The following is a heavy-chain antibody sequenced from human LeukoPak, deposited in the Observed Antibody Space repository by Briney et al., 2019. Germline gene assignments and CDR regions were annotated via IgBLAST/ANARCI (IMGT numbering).Heavy chain of an antibody. CDR2: IYSGGST. CDR3: ARDPGIAAAGTYYYYGMDV. V-gene: IGHV3-53*01. D-gene: IGHD6-13*01. CDR1: GFTVSSNY. Sequence: GSLRLSCAASGFTVSSNYMSWVRQAPGKGLEWVSVIYSGGSTYYADSVKGRFTISRDNYKNTLYLQMNSLRAEDTAVYYCARDPGIAAAGTYYYYGMDVWGQGTTVTVSS. J-gene: IGHJ6*02.